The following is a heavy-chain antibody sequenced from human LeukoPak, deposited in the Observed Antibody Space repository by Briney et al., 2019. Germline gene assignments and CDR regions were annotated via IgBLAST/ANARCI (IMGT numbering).Heavy chain of an antibody. CDR3: AREPYDYVWGSYGPGDY. D-gene: IGHD3-16*01. V-gene: IGHV3-48*03. CDR2: ISSSGGTI. CDR1: GFTFSSYE. Sequence: PGGSLRLSCAASGFTFSSYEMNWVRQAPGKGLEWVSYISSSGGTIYYADSVKGRFTISRDKAKNSLYLQMNSLRAEDTAVYYCAREPYDYVWGSYGPGDYWGQGTLVTVSS. J-gene: IGHJ4*02.